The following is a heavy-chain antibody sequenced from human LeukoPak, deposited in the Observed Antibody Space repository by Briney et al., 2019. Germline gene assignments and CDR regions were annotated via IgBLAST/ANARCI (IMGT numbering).Heavy chain of an antibody. Sequence: ASVKVSCKASGYTFTGYYMHWVRQAPGQGLEWMGWINPNSGGTNYAQKFQGRVTMTRDTSTSTAYMELSRLRSDDTAVYYCARGSPNHYYDSSGYYYWGQGTLVTVSS. J-gene: IGHJ4*02. CDR2: INPNSGGT. D-gene: IGHD3-22*01. CDR1: GYTFTGYY. CDR3: ARGSPNHYYDSSGYYY. V-gene: IGHV1-2*02.